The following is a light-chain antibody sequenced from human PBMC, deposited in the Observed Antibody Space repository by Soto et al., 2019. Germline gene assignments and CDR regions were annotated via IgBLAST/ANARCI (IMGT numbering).Light chain of an antibody. V-gene: IGLV1-44*01. J-gene: IGLJ1*01. CDR3: AAWDDSLNGYV. CDR1: SSNIGTNF. CDR2: SNN. Sequence: QSVLTQPPAVSAAPGQNVTISCSGTSSNIGTNFVSWYQHLPGTAPKLLIYSNNQRPSGVPVRFSGSKSGTSASLAISGLQSEDEADYYCAAWDDSLNGYVFGTGTKVTIL.